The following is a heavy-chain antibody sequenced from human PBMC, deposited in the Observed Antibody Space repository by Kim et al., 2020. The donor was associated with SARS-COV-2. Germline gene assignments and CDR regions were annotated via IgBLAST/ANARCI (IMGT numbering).Heavy chain of an antibody. CDR3: ARDFWSNTVFGVVVPGYSYMDV. D-gene: IGHD3-3*01. CDR1: GLNVGRNY. J-gene: IGHJ6*03. CDR2: LYTGVIT. V-gene: IGHV3-66*01. Sequence: GGSLRLSCEGSGLNVGRNYMSWVRQAPGKGLEWVSILYTGVITNYADSVKGRFTISRDNSKNTLYLQMDNLRAEDTAVYYCARDFWSNTVFGVVVPGYSYMDVWGKGTTVTVSS.